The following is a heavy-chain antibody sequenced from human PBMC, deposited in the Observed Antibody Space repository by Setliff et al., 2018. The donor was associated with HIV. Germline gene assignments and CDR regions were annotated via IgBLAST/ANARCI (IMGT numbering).Heavy chain of an antibody. CDR3: ARAPPGIQLLTTTNGPYYFDF. V-gene: IGHV4-38-2*02. CDR2: IYHAGNT. Sequence: SETLSLTCTVTGYSISSGYYWAWIRQPPGKGLEWIGYIYHAGNTYYNPSLKSRVTISVDTSKNQISLRLNSLTAADTALYFCARAPPGIQLLTTTNGPYYFDFWGQGLLVTVSS. D-gene: IGHD1-1*01. J-gene: IGHJ4*02. CDR1: GYSISSGYY.